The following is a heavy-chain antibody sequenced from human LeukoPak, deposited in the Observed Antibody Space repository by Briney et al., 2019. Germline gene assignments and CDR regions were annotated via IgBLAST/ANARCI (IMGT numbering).Heavy chain of an antibody. Sequence: GGSLRLSCAASGFTFRSYWMSWVRQAPGKGLEWVANIKQDGSEKYYVDSVEGRFTISRDNAKNSLYLQMNSLRAEDTAVYYCASFIRQQLVHTDFDYWGQGTLVTVSS. CDR2: IKQDGSEK. D-gene: IGHD6-13*01. J-gene: IGHJ4*02. CDR1: GFTFRSYW. CDR3: ASFIRQQLVHTDFDY. V-gene: IGHV3-7*02.